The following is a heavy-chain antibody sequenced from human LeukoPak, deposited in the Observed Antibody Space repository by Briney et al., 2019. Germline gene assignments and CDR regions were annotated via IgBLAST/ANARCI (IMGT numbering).Heavy chain of an antibody. D-gene: IGHD6-13*01. CDR1: GFTFSSYG. Sequence: GGSLRLSCAASGFTFSSYGMHWVRQAPGKGLEWVAFIRYDGSSEYYADSVKGRFTISRDNSKSTLYLQMNSLRAEDTAVYYCARDLGFVAAAGFDYWGQGTLVTVSS. V-gene: IGHV3-30*02. J-gene: IGHJ4*02. CDR3: ARDLGFVAAAGFDY. CDR2: IRYDGSSE.